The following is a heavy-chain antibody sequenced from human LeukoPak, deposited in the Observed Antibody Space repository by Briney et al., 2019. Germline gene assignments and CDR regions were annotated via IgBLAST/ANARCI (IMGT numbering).Heavy chain of an antibody. CDR1: GGTFSNYA. CDR2: IIPILGIT. CDR3: ARGSQVVAAASGQFDY. J-gene: IGHJ4*02. V-gene: IGHV1-69*04. Sequence: GASVKVSCKASGGTFSNYAISWVRQAPGQGLEWMGRIIPILGITNYAQKFQGRVTITADKSTSTAYMEVSRLRSEDTAVYYCARGSQVVAAASGQFDYWGQGTLVTVSS. D-gene: IGHD2-15*01.